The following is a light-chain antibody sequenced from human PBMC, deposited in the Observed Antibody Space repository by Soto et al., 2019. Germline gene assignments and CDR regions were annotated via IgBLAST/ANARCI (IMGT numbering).Light chain of an antibody. CDR2: GAS. Sequence: ESVLTQSPGTLSLSPGEGATLSCRASQSVSYSFLAWYQQKPGQAPRLLIYGASSRATGIPDRFSGSGSGTDFTITISRLEPEDFAVYYCQQYGSSPRTFGQGTKLEIK. V-gene: IGKV3-20*01. CDR1: QSVSYSF. J-gene: IGKJ2*01. CDR3: QQYGSSPRT.